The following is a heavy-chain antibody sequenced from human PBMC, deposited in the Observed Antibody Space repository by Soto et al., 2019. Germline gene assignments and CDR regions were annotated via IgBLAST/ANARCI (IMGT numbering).Heavy chain of an antibody. Sequence: QVQLVQSGAEVKKPGSSVKVSCKASGGTFSSYAISWVRQAPGQGLEWMGGIIPIFGTANYAQKFQGRVTITADESTSTAYMELISLRSEDTAVYYCASWNVTGAIFGVVIMAYWGQGTLVTVSS. J-gene: IGHJ4*02. V-gene: IGHV1-69*12. CDR1: GGTFSSYA. CDR3: ASWNVTGAIFGVVIMAY. CDR2: IIPIFGTA. D-gene: IGHD3-3*01.